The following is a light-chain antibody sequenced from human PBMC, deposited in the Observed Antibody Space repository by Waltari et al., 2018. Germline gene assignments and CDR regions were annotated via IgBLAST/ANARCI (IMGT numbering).Light chain of an antibody. CDR3: QHYEILPLT. CDR2: GAS. Sequence: EIVLTQSPGTLSLSPGERATLSCRASQTVSTTYLAWYQQKPGQAPTLLIYGASSRATGIPDRFSGSGSGTDFSLTISRLEPEDFAVYYCQHYEILPLTFGGGTKVEIK. CDR1: QTVSTTY. J-gene: IGKJ4*02. V-gene: IGKV3-20*01.